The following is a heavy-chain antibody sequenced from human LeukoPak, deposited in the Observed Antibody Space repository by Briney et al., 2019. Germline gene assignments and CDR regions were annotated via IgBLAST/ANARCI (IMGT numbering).Heavy chain of an antibody. D-gene: IGHD3-22*01. CDR3: ARDQSDSSGYYYSPDAFDI. J-gene: IGHJ3*02. V-gene: IGHV4-34*01. Sequence: SETLSLTCAVYGGSFSGYYWSWIRQPPGKGLEWIGEINHSGSTNYNPSLKSRVTISVGTSKNQFSLKLSSVTAADTAVYYCARDQSDSSGYYYSPDAFDIWGQGTMVTVSS. CDR1: GGSFSGYY. CDR2: INHSGST.